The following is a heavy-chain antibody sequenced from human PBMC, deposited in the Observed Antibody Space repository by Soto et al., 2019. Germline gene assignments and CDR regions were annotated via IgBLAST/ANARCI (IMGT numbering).Heavy chain of an antibody. CDR2: IIPIFGTA. J-gene: IGHJ6*02. Sequence: QVQLVQSGAEVKKPGSSVKVSCTASGGTFSSYAISWVRQAPGQGLEWRGGIIPIFGTANYAQKFQGRVTITADKSTSTAYMELSSLRSEDTAVYYCARCSGGSCYSRSLYYYYYGIDVWGQGTTVTVSS. D-gene: IGHD2-15*01. V-gene: IGHV1-69*06. CDR3: ARCSGGSCYSRSLYYYYYGIDV. CDR1: GGTFSSYA.